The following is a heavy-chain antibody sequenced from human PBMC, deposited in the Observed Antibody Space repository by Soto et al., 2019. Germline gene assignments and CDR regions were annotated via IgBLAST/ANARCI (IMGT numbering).Heavy chain of an antibody. V-gene: IGHV4-4*02. J-gene: IGHJ5*02. CDR3: VRHLFIGYCISTRCSYNWFDP. D-gene: IGHD2-2*01. CDR1: GASISSEQS. Sequence: SETLSLTCAVSGASISSEQSWSWVRQPPGKGLEWIGEIHHSGSTNINPSLKSRVTMSVDKSKNQFSLKLSSVTAADTAVYYCVRHLFIGYCISTRCSYNWFDPWGQGTLVTVCS. CDR2: IHHSGST.